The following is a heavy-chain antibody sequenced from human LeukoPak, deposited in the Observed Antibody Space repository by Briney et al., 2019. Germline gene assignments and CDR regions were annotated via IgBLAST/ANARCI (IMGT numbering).Heavy chain of an antibody. J-gene: IGHJ4*02. CDR2: ISYDGSNK. CDR1: GFTFSSYA. Sequence: PGGSLRLSCAASGFTFSSYAMHWVHQAPGKGLEWVAVISYDGSNKYYADSVKGRFTISRDNSKNTLYLQMNSLRAEDTAVYYCARDPSTFGVVRAFFDYWGQGTLVTVSS. D-gene: IGHD3-3*01. V-gene: IGHV3-30*04. CDR3: ARDPSTFGVVRAFFDY.